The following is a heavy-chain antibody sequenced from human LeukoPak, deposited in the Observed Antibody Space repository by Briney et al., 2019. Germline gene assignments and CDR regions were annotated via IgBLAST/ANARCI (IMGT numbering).Heavy chain of an antibody. D-gene: IGHD6-13*01. V-gene: IGHV4-59*01. CDR1: GGSISSYY. Sequence: SETLSLTCTVSGGSISSYYWSWIRQPPEKGLEWIGYIYYSGSTNYNPSLKSRVTISVDTSKNQFSLKLSSVTAADTAVYYCARAGGVAAAGRYYFDYWGQGTLVTVSS. CDR3: ARAGGVAAAGRYYFDY. CDR2: IYYSGST. J-gene: IGHJ4*02.